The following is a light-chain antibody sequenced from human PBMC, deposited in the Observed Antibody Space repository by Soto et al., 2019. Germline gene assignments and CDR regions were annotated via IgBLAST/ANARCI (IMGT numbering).Light chain of an antibody. CDR3: ASWDDSLTGLYV. V-gene: IGLV1-44*01. J-gene: IGLJ1*01. Sequence: QSVLTQPPSASATPGQRVTISCSGSNSNIGSGTVNWYQQLPGTAPKLLIYNNNQRPSGVPDRFSGSKSGTSGSLAISGLQSEDEADYYCASWDDSLTGLYVFGTGTKVTVL. CDR2: NNN. CDR1: NSNIGSGT.